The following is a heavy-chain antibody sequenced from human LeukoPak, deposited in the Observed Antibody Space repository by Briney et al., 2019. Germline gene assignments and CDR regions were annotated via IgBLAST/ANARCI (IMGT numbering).Heavy chain of an antibody. CDR2: IWYDGSNK. CDR1: GFTFSSYG. J-gene: IGHJ6*03. V-gene: IGHV3-33*01. Sequence: GGSLRLSCAASGFTFSSYGMHWVRQAPGKGLEWVAVIWYDGSNKYYADSGKGRFTIPRDNSKNTLYPQMNSLRAEDTAVYYCARDRHYYYYYMDVWGKGTTVTVSS. CDR3: ARDRHYYYYYMDV.